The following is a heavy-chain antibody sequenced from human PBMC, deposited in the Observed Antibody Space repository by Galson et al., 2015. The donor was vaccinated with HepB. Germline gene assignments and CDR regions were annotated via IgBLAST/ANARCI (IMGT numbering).Heavy chain of an antibody. CDR3: ARVRVTYDSVTGCYYQFDS. D-gene: IGHD3-10*01. V-gene: IGHV1-18*01. CDR1: GYPFTSYG. J-gene: IGHJ5*01. CDR2: VSSYNFKT. Sequence: SVKVSCKASGYPFTSYGISWVRQAPGQGLEWMGWVSSYNFKTRYTREFKHRVTMTSFTSTKTVYMELGSLTLDDTAVYYCARVRVTYDSVTGCYYQFDSWGQGTLVIVSS.